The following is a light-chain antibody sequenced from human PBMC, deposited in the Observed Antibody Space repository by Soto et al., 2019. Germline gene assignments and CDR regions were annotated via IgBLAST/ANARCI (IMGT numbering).Light chain of an antibody. CDR1: QNIRTY. J-gene: IGKJ1*01. Sequence: DIQMTQSPSSLSASVGDRVTFTCRASQNIRTYLNWYQQKPGKVPDLLIYSASGLRSGVPSRCSGSGSGPDVTLSIRSLQPEDFATYFCRQSFRSPWTFGQGTKV. V-gene: IGKV1-39*01. CDR2: SAS. CDR3: RQSFRSPWT.